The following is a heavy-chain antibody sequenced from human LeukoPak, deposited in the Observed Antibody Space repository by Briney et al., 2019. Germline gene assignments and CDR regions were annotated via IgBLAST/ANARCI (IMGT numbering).Heavy chain of an antibody. CDR2: IYSTGSS. J-gene: IGHJ4*02. CDR1: GGSISGYY. Sequence: SETLSLTCTVSGGSISGYYWGCIRQAAGKGLERIGRIYSTGSSNYNPSLKSRVTMSIDTSRNQFSLKLSSVTAADTAIYYCAREHPTAIATDYWGQGTLVTVSS. D-gene: IGHD2-21*02. CDR3: AREHPTAIATDY. V-gene: IGHV4-4*07.